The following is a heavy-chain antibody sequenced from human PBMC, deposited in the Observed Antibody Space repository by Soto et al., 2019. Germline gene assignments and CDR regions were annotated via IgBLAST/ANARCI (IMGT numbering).Heavy chain of an antibody. V-gene: IGHV1-69*10. CDR2: ISPINGKA. CDR1: GYTFTSYG. J-gene: IGHJ3*02. D-gene: IGHD3-22*01. CDR3: ASPSLPDSSGPNDAFDI. Sequence: ASVKVSCKASGYTFTSYGISWVRQAPGQGLEWMGGISPINGKANYAQKLQGRVTITADKSTSTAYMELSSLRSEDTAVYYCASPSLPDSSGPNDAFDIWGQGTMVTVSS.